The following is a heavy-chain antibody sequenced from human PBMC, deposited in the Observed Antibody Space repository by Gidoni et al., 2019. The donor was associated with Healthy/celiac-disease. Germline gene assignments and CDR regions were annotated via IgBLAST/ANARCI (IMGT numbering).Heavy chain of an antibody. J-gene: IGHJ1*01. CDR1: GYPFTGYY. Sequence: QVQLVQSVAAVTKPWASVKVSCKSSGYPFTGYYMHWVRQALGQGLEWMGWINPNSGGTNYAQKFKGRVTMTRDTSISTAYMELSRLRADDTAVYYCARGGSVTTEYFQHWGQGTLVTVSS. D-gene: IGHD4-17*01. CDR2: INPNSGGT. V-gene: IGHV1-2*02. CDR3: ARGGSVTTEYFQH.